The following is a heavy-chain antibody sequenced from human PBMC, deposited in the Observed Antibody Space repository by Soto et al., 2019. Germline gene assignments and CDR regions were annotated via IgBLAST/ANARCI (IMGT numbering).Heavy chain of an antibody. CDR3: ARNVLRYFDWLSPFDY. CDR2: IYYSGST. V-gene: IGHV4-39*01. Sequence: SETLSLTCTVSGGSISSSSYYWGWIRQPPGKGLEWIGSIYYSGSTYYNPSLKSRVTISVDTSKNQFSLKLSSVTAADTAVYYCARNVLRYFDWLSPFDYWGQGTQVTVSS. D-gene: IGHD3-9*01. J-gene: IGHJ4*02. CDR1: GGSISSSSYY.